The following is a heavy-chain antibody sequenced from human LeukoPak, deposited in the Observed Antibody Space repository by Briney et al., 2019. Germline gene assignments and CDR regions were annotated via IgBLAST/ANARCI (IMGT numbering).Heavy chain of an antibody. V-gene: IGHV3-30*02. CDR3: AKVEYSSSYFDY. Sequence: GGSLRLSCAASGFIFSSYGMHWVRQAPGKGLEWVAFIRYDGSNKYYADSVKGRFTISRDNSKNTLYLQMNSLRAEDTAVYYCAKVEYSSSYFDYWGQGTLVTVSS. D-gene: IGHD6-6*01. CDR2: IRYDGSNK. CDR1: GFIFSSYG. J-gene: IGHJ4*02.